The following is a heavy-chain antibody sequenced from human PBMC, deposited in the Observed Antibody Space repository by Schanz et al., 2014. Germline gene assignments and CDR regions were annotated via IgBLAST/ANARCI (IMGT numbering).Heavy chain of an antibody. D-gene: IGHD6-19*01. Sequence: QVQLVQSGAEVKKPGASVKVSCKASGYTFTSYYMHWVRQAPGQGLEWMGIINPSGGSTSYAQKFRGRVTMTRDTSTSTVYMELSSLRSEDTAVYYCAASSGWHPSTDYWGQGTLVTVSS. V-gene: IGHV1-46*01. CDR1: GYTFTSYY. J-gene: IGHJ4*02. CDR3: AASSGWHPSTDY. CDR2: INPSGGST.